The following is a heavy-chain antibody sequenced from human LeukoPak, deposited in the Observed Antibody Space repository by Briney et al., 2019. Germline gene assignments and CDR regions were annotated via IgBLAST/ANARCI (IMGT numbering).Heavy chain of an antibody. CDR1: GFTFSGYE. J-gene: IGHJ4*02. CDR3: ARTDRGDYVWGSYRRQNYFDY. D-gene: IGHD3-16*02. CDR2: ISSSGSTI. Sequence: PGGSLRLSCAASGFTFSGYEMNWVRQAPGKGLEWVSYISSSGSTIYYADSVKGRFTISRDNAKNSLYLQMNSLRAEDTAVYYCARTDRGDYVWGSYRRQNYFDYWGRGTLVTVSS. V-gene: IGHV3-48*03.